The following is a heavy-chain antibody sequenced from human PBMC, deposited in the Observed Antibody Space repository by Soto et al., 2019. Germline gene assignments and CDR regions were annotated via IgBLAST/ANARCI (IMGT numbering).Heavy chain of an antibody. CDR2: MNPNSGNT. CDR1: GYTFTGYY. Sequence: GASVKVSCKASGYTFTGYYMHWVRQATGQGLEWMGWMNPNSGNTGYAQKFQGRVTMTRNTSISTAYMELSSLRSEDTAVYYCARAPPSGWNWFDPWGQGTLVTVSS. CDR3: ARAPPSGWNWFDP. J-gene: IGHJ5*02. V-gene: IGHV1-8*02.